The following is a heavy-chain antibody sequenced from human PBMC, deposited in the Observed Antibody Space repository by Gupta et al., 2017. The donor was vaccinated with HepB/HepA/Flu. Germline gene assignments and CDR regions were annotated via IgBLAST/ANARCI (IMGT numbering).Heavy chain of an antibody. J-gene: IGHJ1*01. CDR1: GYTYSGYY. V-gene: IGHV1-2*02. Sequence: QVQLVQSGADLKKPGACVKVSCKASGYTYSGYYLHWVRQAPGQGLEWMGWINPNSGYTNYSPKFQGRVNMTRDTSINTVYMELSSLRSDDTAVYYCARDIVVPTAIQELWGPGTLVTVSS. D-gene: IGHD2-2*02. CDR2: INPNSGYT. CDR3: ARDIVVPTAIQEL.